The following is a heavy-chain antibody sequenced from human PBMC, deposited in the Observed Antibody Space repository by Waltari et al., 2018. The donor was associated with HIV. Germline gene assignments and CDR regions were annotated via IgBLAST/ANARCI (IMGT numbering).Heavy chain of an antibody. CDR1: GFTFSSYS. CDR3: ARGAVSGGWFDP. V-gene: IGHV3-21*01. CDR2: ISSSSSYI. D-gene: IGHD3-10*01. J-gene: IGHJ5*02. Sequence: EVQLVESGGGLVKPGGSLRLSCAASGFTFSSYSMNWVRQAPGKGLEWVSSISSSSSYIYYADSVKGRFTISRDNAKNSLYLQMNSLRAEDTAVYYCARGAVSGGWFDPWGQGTLVTVSS.